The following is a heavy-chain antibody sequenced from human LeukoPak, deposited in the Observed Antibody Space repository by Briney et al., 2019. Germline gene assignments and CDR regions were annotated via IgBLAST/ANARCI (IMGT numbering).Heavy chain of an antibody. Sequence: PGGSLRLSCAASGFTFSDYWMHWVRQAPGKGLVWVSRIISDGSSATYADSVKGRFTISRDNAKNTLYLQMNSLRAEDTAVYYCARDRSTVTTGPGYWGQGTLVTVSS. CDR1: GFTFSDYW. J-gene: IGHJ4*02. D-gene: IGHD4-17*01. CDR3: ARDRSTVTTGPGY. CDR2: IISDGSSA. V-gene: IGHV3-74*01.